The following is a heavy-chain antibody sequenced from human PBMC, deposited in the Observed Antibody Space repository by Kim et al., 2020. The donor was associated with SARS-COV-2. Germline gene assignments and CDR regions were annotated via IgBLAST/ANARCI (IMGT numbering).Heavy chain of an antibody. J-gene: IGHJ4*02. CDR3: ARDADGSATLIFDS. CDR1: GFTLRTYS. V-gene: IGHV3-21*01. Sequence: GGSLRLSCAVSGFTLRTYSMSWLRQAPGKGLEWVASISTDSSFRHYADSPKGRFTISRDNAENSLYLQMNSLRVEDTAVYYCARDADGSATLIFDSWGQGTQVTVSS. D-gene: IGHD3-10*01. CDR2: ISTDSSFR.